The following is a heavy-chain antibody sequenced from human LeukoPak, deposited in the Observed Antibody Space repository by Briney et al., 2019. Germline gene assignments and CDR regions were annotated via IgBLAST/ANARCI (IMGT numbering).Heavy chain of an antibody. J-gene: IGHJ4*02. V-gene: IGHV3-23*01. D-gene: IGHD3-10*01. CDR3: AKHGSGSLFYFDY. CDR1: GFTFRNCA. CDR2: ISGTGYNT. Sequence: TGGSLRLSCAASGFTFRNCAMSWVRQAPGKGLGWVSGISGTGYNTYYADSVKGRFTISRDNSKNTLYLQMNSLGAEDTAVYYCAKHGSGSLFYFDYWGQRTLVTVSS.